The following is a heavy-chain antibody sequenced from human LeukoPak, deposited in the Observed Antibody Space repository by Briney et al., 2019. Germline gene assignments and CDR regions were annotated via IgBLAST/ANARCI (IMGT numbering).Heavy chain of an antibody. V-gene: IGHV4-39*01. Sequence: PSETLSLTCTGSGGSISSSSYYWGWIRQPPGKGLEWIGSIYYSGSTYYNPSLKSRVTMSVDTSKNQFSLKLSSVTAADTAVYYCARHFSPYYYDSRGYPRGFFDYWGQGTLVTVSS. D-gene: IGHD3-22*01. CDR1: GGSISSSSYY. CDR3: ARHFSPYYYDSRGYPRGFFDY. J-gene: IGHJ4*02. CDR2: IYYSGST.